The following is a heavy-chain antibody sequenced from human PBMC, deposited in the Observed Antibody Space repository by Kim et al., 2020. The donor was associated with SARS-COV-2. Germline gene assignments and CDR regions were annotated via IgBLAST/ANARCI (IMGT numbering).Heavy chain of an antibody. J-gene: IGHJ4*02. Sequence: WGSLRLSCAASGFTFSSYGMHWVRQAPGKGLEWVAVISYDGSNKYYADSVKGRFTISRDNSKNTLYLQMNSLRAEDTAVYYCAKAEAYDYWGQGTLVTVSS. CDR2: ISYDGSNK. CDR3: AKAEAYDY. V-gene: IGHV3-30*18. CDR1: GFTFSSYG.